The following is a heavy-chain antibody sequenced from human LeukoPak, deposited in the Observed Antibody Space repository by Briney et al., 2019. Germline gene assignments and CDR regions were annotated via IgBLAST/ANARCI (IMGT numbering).Heavy chain of an antibody. D-gene: IGHD6-13*01. V-gene: IGHV3-23*01. CDR1: GFTFSSYA. CDR3: AKDPESAAAVYYFDY. Sequence: GGSLRLSCAASGFTFSSYAMSWVRQAPGKGLEWVSAISGSGGSTYYADSVKGRFTISRDNSKNTLYLQMNSLRAEDTAVYYCAKDPESAAAVYYFDYWCQGTLVTVSS. J-gene: IGHJ4*02. CDR2: ISGSGGST.